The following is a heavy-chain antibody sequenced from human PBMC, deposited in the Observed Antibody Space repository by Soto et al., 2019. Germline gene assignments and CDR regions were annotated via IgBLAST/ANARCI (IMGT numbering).Heavy chain of an antibody. CDR3: ARGSGRQVYNYYCMDV. J-gene: IGHJ6*02. V-gene: IGHV4-4*02. CDR1: GGSISSSNW. Sequence: SETLSLTCAVSGGSISSSNWWSWVRQSPGKGLEWIGEIYHSGSTNYNPSLKSRVTISVDKTKNQFSLKLSSVTAADSAVFYCARGSGRQVYNYYCMDVWGQGTTVTFSS. CDR2: IYHSGST. D-gene: IGHD3-10*01.